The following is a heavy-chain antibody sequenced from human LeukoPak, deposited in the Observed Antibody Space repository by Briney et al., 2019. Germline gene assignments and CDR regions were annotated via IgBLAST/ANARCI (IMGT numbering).Heavy chain of an antibody. D-gene: IGHD1-26*01. CDR1: GFTFSSYG. CDR3: AKEGGGSYFLSHYFDY. V-gene: IGHV3-30*18. CDR2: ISYDGSNK. J-gene: IGHJ4*02. Sequence: GGSLRLSCAASGFTFSSYGMHWVRQAPGKGLEWVAVISYDGSNKYYADSVKGRFTISRDNSKNTLYLQMNSLRAEDTAVYYCAKEGGGSYFLSHYFDYWGQGTLVTVSS.